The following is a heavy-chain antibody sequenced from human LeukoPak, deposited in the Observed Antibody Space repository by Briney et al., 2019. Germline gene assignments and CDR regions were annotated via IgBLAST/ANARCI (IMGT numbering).Heavy chain of an antibody. J-gene: IGHJ4*02. CDR2: ISDTSDI. Sequence: GGSLRLSCAASGFTFRIYGMNWVRQAPGKGLEWVSSISDTSDISYADSVKGRFTVSRDNAKSSVFLQMNSLRVEDTAVYYCARDRGARGRGLAWGQGTLVPVSS. D-gene: IGHD3-10*01. CDR3: ARDRGARGRGLA. V-gene: IGHV3-21*06. CDR1: GFTFRIYG.